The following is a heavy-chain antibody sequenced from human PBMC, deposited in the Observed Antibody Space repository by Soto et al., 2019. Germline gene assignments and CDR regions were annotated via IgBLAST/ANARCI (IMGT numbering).Heavy chain of an antibody. CDR3: ARHSSGWYWFDY. CDR2: IYYSGST. Sequence: SETLSLTCTVSGGSISSSSYYWGWIRQPPGKGLEWIGSIYYSGSTYYNPSLKSRVTISVDTSKNQFSLKLSSVTAADTAVYYCARHSSGWYWFDYWGQGTLVTVSS. J-gene: IGHJ4*02. V-gene: IGHV4-39*01. D-gene: IGHD6-19*01. CDR1: GGSISSSSYY.